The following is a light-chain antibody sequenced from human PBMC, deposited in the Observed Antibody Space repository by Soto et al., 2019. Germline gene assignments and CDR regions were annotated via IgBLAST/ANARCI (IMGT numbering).Light chain of an antibody. CDR2: GNT. CDR3: SSYTSSSTLV. CDR1: RSNIGAGYD. Sequence: QSVLTQPPSVSGAPGQRVTISCTGSRSNIGAGYDVHWYQQFPGTAPKLLIYGNTNRPSGVPDRFSGTKSGTSASLAITGLQVEDEADYYCSSYTSSSTLVFGGGTKLTVL. J-gene: IGLJ3*02. V-gene: IGLV1-40*01.